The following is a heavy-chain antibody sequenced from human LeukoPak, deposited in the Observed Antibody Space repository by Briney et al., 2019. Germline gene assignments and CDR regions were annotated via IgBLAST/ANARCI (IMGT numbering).Heavy chain of an antibody. D-gene: IGHD3-10*01. CDR1: GGSFVVYY. J-gene: IGHJ4*02. CDR2: INHSGST. CDR3: ARHQRVRGVIVY. Sequence: PSETLSLTCAVYGGSFVVYYWGWIPNPPGKGLKWIGEINHSGSTNYNPSLKSRVTMSVDTSKNQFSLKLSSVTAADTAVYYCARHQRVRGVIVYWGQGTLVTVSS. V-gene: IGHV4-34*01.